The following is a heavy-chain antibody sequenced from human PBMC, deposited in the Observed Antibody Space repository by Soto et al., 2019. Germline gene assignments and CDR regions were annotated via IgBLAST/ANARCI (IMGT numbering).Heavy chain of an antibody. Sequence: EVQLLESGGGLVQPGGSLRLSCAASGFTFSSYAMRWVRLAPGKWLEWFSSIGGSGGTYYADSVKGRFTISRDNSKNMLYLHLTSLRAEDTAMYYCAKGQGWSYYYDSWGQGTLVTVSS. CDR1: GFTFSSYA. CDR2: IGGSGGT. D-gene: IGHD2-15*01. CDR3: AKGQGWSYYYDS. V-gene: IGHV3-23*01. J-gene: IGHJ4*02.